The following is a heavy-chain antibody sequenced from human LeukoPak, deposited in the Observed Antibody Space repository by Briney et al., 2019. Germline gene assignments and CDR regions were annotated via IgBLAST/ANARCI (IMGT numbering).Heavy chain of an antibody. Sequence: ASVKVSCKASGYTFTDYNMYWVRQAPGQGLEWMAIINPSGGGTTYAQNFQGRVTMTSDTSTSTVSMELSSLRSEDTAVYYCAREGEAYYFDYWGQGTLVTVSS. CDR1: GYTFTDYN. CDR2: INPSGGGT. V-gene: IGHV1-46*01. CDR3: AREGEAYYFDY. D-gene: IGHD3-16*01. J-gene: IGHJ4*02.